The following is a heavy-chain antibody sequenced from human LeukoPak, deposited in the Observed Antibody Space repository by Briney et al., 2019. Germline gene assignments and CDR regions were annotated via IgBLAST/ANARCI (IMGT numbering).Heavy chain of an antibody. Sequence: ASVKVSCKASGYTFTSYGISWVRQAPGQGLEWMGLISAYNGNTNYAQKLQGRVTMTTDTSTSTAYMELRSLRSDDTAVYYCAREVVVVPSTWFDPWGQGTLVTVSS. V-gene: IGHV1-18*01. CDR2: ISAYNGNT. J-gene: IGHJ5*02. CDR1: GYTFTSYG. D-gene: IGHD2-15*01. CDR3: AREVVVVPSTWFDP.